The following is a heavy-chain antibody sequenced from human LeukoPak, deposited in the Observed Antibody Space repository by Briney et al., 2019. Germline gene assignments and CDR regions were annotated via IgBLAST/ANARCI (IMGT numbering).Heavy chain of an antibody. Sequence: SVTVSCKASGGTFSSYAISWVRQAPGQGLEWMGGIIPIFGTANYAQKFQGRVTITADESTSTAYMELSSLRSEDTAVYYCARDLTDHYYGRDYYYYMDVWGKGTTVTISS. D-gene: IGHD3-10*01. CDR2: IIPIFGTA. V-gene: IGHV1-69*13. J-gene: IGHJ6*03. CDR3: ARDLTDHYYGRDYYYYMDV. CDR1: GGTFSSYA.